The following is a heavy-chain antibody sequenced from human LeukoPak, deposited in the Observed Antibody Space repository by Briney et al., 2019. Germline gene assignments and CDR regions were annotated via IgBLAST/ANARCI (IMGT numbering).Heavy chain of an antibody. CDR2: ISAYNGNT. CDR1: GYTFTSYG. CDR3: ARDPGVCSSTSCYTPTGYYYYMDV. J-gene: IGHJ6*03. D-gene: IGHD2-2*02. V-gene: IGHV1-18*01. Sequence: ASVKVSCKASGYTFTSYGISWVRQAPGQGLEWMGWISAYNGNTNYAQKLQGRVTMTRDTSTSTVYMELSSLRSEDTAVYYCARDPGVCSSTSCYTPTGYYYYMDVWGKGTTVTVSS.